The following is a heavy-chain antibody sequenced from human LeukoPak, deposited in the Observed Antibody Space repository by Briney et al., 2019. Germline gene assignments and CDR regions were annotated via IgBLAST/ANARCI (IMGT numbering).Heavy chain of an antibody. CDR3: ASTKSPHCSSTSCYLNY. CDR2: ISYDGSNK. D-gene: IGHD2-2*01. V-gene: IGHV3-30-3*01. CDR1: GFTFSSYA. J-gene: IGHJ4*02. Sequence: GGSLRLSCAASGFTFSSYAMHWVRQAPGKGLEWVAVISYDGSNKYYADSVKGRFTISRDNSKNTLYLQMNSLRAEDTAVYYCASTKSPHCSSTSCYLNYWGQGTLVTVSS.